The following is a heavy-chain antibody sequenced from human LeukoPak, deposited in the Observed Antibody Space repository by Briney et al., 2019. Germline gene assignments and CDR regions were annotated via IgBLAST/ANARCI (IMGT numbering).Heavy chain of an antibody. J-gene: IGHJ4*02. CDR3: ARKGQLKEKGVDY. D-gene: IGHD6-6*01. V-gene: IGHV1-46*01. Sequence: ASVKVSCKASGYTFTSYYMHWVRQAPGQGLEWMGIIKHSGGSRSFAQKFQGIVTMTRDTSTSAVYMELSSLRSEDTAVYYCARKGQLKEKGVDYWGQGTLVTVSS. CDR1: GYTFTSYY. CDR2: IKHSGGSR.